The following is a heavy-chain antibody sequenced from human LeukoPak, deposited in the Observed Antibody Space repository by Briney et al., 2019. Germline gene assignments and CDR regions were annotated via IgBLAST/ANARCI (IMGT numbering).Heavy chain of an antibody. CDR3: AIDAQRGFDYSNSLEH. J-gene: IGHJ5*02. CDR2: IWNDGSNK. D-gene: IGHD4-11*01. V-gene: IGHV3-33*01. CDR1: GFTFSHYG. Sequence: PGGSLRLSCATSGFTFSHYGMHWIRQAPGKGLEWVAVIWNDGSNKYYGDSVKGRFTISRDNSKNTLYLQMNSLTVEDTAVYYCAIDAQRGFDYSNSLEHWGQGTLVTVSS.